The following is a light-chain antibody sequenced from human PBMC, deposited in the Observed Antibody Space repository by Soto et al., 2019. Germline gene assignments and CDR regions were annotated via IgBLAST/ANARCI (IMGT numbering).Light chain of an antibody. V-gene: IGKV1-33*01. J-gene: IGKJ3*01. Sequence: DIQLTKSPSSLSASVGDRVTITCQASQDISNYLNWYQQKPGKAPKLLIYDASNLETGVPSRFSGSVSGTDFTFTISSLQPEDIATYYCQQYDNPLFTFGPGTKVNIK. CDR2: DAS. CDR3: QQYDNPLFT. CDR1: QDISNY.